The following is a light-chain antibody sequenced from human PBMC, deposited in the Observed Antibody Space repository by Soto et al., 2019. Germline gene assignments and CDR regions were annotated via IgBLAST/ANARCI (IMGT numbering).Light chain of an antibody. V-gene: IGKV1-5*03. CDR1: QTISSW. Sequence: DIQMTQSPSTLSASVGDRVTITCRASQTISSWLAWYQQKPGKAPKLLIYKASTLKSGVPSRFSGSGSGTEFTLTISSLQPDDFATYYCQQYETYPWTFGPGTKVDIK. CDR2: KAS. CDR3: QQYETYPWT. J-gene: IGKJ1*01.